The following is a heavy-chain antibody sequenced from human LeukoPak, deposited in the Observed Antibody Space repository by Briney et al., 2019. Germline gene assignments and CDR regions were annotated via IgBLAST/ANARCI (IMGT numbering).Heavy chain of an antibody. CDR1: GFSFKDYN. Sequence: GGSLRLSCAASGFSFKDYNMHWVRQAPGKGLEWVAVITYDGSNKYYTDSVKGRFTISRDNSKSTLYLQMNSLRAEDTAVYYCAKVRWDNSGWYYLDYWGQGTLVTVSS. J-gene: IGHJ4*02. CDR2: ITYDGSNK. CDR3: AKVRWDNSGWYYLDY. D-gene: IGHD6-19*01. V-gene: IGHV3-30*18.